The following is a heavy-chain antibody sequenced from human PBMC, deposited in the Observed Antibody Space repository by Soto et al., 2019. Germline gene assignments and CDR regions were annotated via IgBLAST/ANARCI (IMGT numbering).Heavy chain of an antibody. V-gene: IGHV4-59*01. CDR1: GGSISSYY. CDR2: MFHSGSP. J-gene: IGHJ2*01. CDR3: ARVKATYNWFFDL. D-gene: IGHD5-12*01. Sequence: PSETLSLTCTVSGGSISSYYWTWIRQPPGAGLEWVGYMFHSGSPSYNPSLESRLTMSLDTSRNQFSLKLSSVTAADTAVYYCARVKATYNWFFDLWGHGTLVTVSS.